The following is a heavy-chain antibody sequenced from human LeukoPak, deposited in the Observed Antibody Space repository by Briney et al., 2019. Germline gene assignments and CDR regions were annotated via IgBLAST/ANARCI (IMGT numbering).Heavy chain of an antibody. CDR2: IYYSGRT. CDR1: GGSISSYY. J-gene: IGHJ3*02. Sequence: SETLSLTGTVSGGSISSYYWSWIRQPPGKGLEWIGYIYYSGRTNYNPSLKSRVTISVDTSKNQFSLKLSSVTAADTAVYYCARVGYDSGSFRDDAFDIWGQGTMVTVSS. D-gene: IGHD3-10*01. CDR3: ARVGYDSGSFRDDAFDI. V-gene: IGHV4-59*01.